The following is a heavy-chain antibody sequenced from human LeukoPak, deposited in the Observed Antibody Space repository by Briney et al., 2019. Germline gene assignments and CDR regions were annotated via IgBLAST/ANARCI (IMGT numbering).Heavy chain of an antibody. CDR3: ARERELLGYYYGMDV. CDR2: VYSGGST. V-gene: IGHV4-59*01. J-gene: IGHJ6*02. CDR1: GGSISGYY. Sequence: SETLSLTCTVSGGSISGYYRSWIRQPPGKRLEWIGYVYSGGSTNYNPSLKSRVTLSVDTSENQFSLKLSSVTAADTAVYYCARERELLGYYYGMDVWGQGTTVTVSS. D-gene: IGHD1-26*01.